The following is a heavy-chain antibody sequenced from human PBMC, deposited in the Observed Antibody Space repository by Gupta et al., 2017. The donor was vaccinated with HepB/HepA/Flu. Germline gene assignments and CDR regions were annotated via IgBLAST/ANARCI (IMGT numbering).Heavy chain of an antibody. Sequence: EVQLVESGGGLVKPGGSLRLSCAASGFTFIDYTMNWVRQAPGKGLEWVSSITTSSRYIYYADSVRGRFTISRDNAKNSLFLQMNSLRADDTAVYFCASEPRIVGVDSWGQGTLVTVSS. J-gene: IGHJ5*01. D-gene: IGHD1-26*01. CDR1: GFTFIDYT. V-gene: IGHV3-21*01. CDR2: ITTSSRYI. CDR3: ASEPRIVGVDS.